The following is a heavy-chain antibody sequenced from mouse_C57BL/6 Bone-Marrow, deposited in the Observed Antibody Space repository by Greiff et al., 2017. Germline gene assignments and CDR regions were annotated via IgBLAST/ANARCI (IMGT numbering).Heavy chain of an antibody. CDR3: ARSCLYYYDSTSFDY. D-gene: IGHD1-1*01. CDR1: GYTFTSSW. J-gene: IGHJ2*01. CDR2: INPSSGYT. V-gene: IGHV1-7*01. Sequence: QVQLQQSGAELAKPGASVQLSCKASGYTFTSSWMHLVKQRPGQGLEWIGYINPSSGYTKYNQKFKDKATLTADKSSSTAYMQLSSLTYEDSAVYYCARSCLYYYDSTSFDYRGQGTTLTVS.